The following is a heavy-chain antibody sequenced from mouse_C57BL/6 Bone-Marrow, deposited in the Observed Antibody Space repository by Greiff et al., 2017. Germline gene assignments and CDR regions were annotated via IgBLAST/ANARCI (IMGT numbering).Heavy chain of an antibody. CDR1: GYAFTNYL. CDR2: IHPSDSDT. J-gene: IGHJ4*01. CDR3: AIRIRCYYAMDY. D-gene: IGHD1-1*01. Sequence: VQLQESGAELVRPGTSVKVSCKASGYAFTNYLIEWVKQRPGQGLEWIGRIHPSDSDTNYNQKFKGKATLTVDKSSSTAYMQLSSLTSEDSAVYYCAIRIRCYYAMDYWGQGTSVTVSS. V-gene: IGHV1-54*01.